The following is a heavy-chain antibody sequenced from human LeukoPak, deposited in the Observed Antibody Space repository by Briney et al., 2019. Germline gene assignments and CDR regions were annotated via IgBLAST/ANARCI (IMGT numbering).Heavy chain of an antibody. J-gene: IGHJ4*02. CDR3: ARGTAMLPFDY. V-gene: IGHV4-39*07. CDR1: GGSISSSSYY. Sequence: SETLSLTCTVSGGSISSSSYYWGWIRQPPGKGLEWIGSIYYSGSTYYNPSLKSRVTISVDTSKNQFSLKLSSVTAADTAVYYCARGTAMLPFDYWGQGTLVTVSS. D-gene: IGHD5-18*01. CDR2: IYYSGST.